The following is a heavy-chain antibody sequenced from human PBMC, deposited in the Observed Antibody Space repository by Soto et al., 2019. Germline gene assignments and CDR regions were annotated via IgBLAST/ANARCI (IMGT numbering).Heavy chain of an antibody. CDR2: IYSGGST. D-gene: IGHD6-13*01. V-gene: IGHV3-53*01. J-gene: IGHJ4*02. Sequence: GGSLRLSCAASGFTVSSNYMSWVRQAPGKGLEWVSVIYSGGSTYYADSVKGRFTISRDNSKNTLYLQMNSLRAEDTAVYYCAGSSSSWYFDYWGQGTLVTVSS. CDR1: GFTVSSNY. CDR3: AGSSSSWYFDY.